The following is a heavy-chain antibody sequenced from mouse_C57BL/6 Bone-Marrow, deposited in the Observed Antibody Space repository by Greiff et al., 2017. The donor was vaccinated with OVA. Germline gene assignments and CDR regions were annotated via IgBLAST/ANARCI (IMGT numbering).Heavy chain of an antibody. CDR2: IYPGDGDT. CDR3: ARSVYYYGSSYDYAMDD. Sequence: QVQLQQSGPELVKPGASVKISCKASGYAFSSSWMNWVKQRPGKGLEWIGRIYPGDGDTNYNGKFKGKATLTADKSSRTAYMQVSSLTSEDSAVYFCARSVYYYGSSYDYAMDDWGQGTSVTVSS. J-gene: IGHJ4*01. D-gene: IGHD1-1*01. CDR1: GYAFSSSW. V-gene: IGHV1-82*01.